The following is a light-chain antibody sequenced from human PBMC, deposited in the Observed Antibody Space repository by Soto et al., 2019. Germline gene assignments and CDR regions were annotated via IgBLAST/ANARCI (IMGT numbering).Light chain of an antibody. J-gene: IGLJ1*01. CDR1: SSNIGAGYD. V-gene: IGLV1-40*01. Sequence: QSVLTQPPSVSGAPGQGVTISCTGSSSNIGAGYDVHWYLQLPGAAPKLLIFGNDNRPSGVPDRFSGSRSGTSASLAITGLQAEDEADYYCQSYDRSLSGSVFGAGTKVTVL. CDR2: GND. CDR3: QSYDRSLSGSV.